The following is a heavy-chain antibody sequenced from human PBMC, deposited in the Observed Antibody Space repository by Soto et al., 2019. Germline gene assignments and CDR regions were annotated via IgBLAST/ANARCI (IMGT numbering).Heavy chain of an antibody. CDR2: IFYSGST. J-gene: IGHJ5*02. D-gene: IGHD2-15*01. CDR1: SGSISSTIYS. Sequence: QLLESGPGLVKPSETLSLTCTVSSGSISSTIYSWDWIHQPPGKGLEWIGSIFYSGSTYYNPSLKSRVTISVDTSKNQFSLTLTSVTAADTAVYYCARQCRGVTCHWFVPWGQGTLVTVSS. CDR3: ARQCRGVTCHWFVP. V-gene: IGHV4-39*01.